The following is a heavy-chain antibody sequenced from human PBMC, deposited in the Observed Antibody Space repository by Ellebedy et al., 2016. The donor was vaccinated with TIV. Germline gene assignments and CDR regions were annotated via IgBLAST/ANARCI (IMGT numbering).Heavy chain of an antibody. V-gene: IGHV1-46*01. CDR3: ARDGAPLPPIGDNGNWFDP. CDR1: GYTFTNYY. Sequence: ASVKVSCXSSGYTFTNYYIHWVRQAPGQGLEWMGIINPSRGSTSYAPRFQGRVTMTRDTSTRTVYLEVTSLKSEDTAVYYCARDGAPLPPIGDNGNWFDPWGQGTLITVSS. CDR2: INPSRGST. J-gene: IGHJ5*02. D-gene: IGHD4-17*01.